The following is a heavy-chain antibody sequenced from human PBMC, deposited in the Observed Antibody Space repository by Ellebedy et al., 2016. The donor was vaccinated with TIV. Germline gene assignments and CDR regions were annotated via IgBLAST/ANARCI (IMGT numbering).Heavy chain of an antibody. J-gene: IGHJ6*02. Sequence: PGGSLRLSCAASGFTVTTNYMSWVRQAPGKGLEWVSVIYSGGGTYYADSVKGRFTVSRDNSKNTLYLQMNSLRAEDTAVYYCARDRGSSSEEGMDVWGQGTTVTVSS. D-gene: IGHD6-13*01. V-gene: IGHV3-66*01. CDR3: ARDRGSSSEEGMDV. CDR1: GFTVTTNY. CDR2: IYSGGGT.